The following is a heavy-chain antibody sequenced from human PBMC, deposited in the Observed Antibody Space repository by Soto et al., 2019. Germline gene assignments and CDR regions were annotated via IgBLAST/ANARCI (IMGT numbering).Heavy chain of an antibody. CDR1: GFTFSSYW. D-gene: IGHD4-17*01. CDR3: ARGGTTVVRGAFDI. V-gene: IGHV3-74*01. Sequence: GGSLRLSCAASGFTFSSYWMHWVHQAPGKGLVWVSRINSDGSSTSYADSVKGRFTISRDNAKNTLYLQMNSLRAEDTAVYYCARGGTTVVRGAFDIWGQGTMVTVSS. J-gene: IGHJ3*02. CDR2: INSDGSST.